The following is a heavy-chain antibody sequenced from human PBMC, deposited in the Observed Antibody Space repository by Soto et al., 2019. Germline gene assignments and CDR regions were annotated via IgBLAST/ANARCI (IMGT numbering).Heavy chain of an antibody. CDR2: IKQDGSEK. D-gene: IGHD6-19*01. Sequence: ESGGGLVQPGGSLRLSCAASGFTFSSYWMSWVRQAPGKGLEWVANIKQDGSEKYYVDSVKGRFTISRDNAKNSLYLQMNSLRAEDTAVYYCARGPGQWLVTVAEYFQHWGQGTLVTVSS. V-gene: IGHV3-7*01. CDR3: ARGPGQWLVTVAEYFQH. CDR1: GFTFSSYW. J-gene: IGHJ1*01.